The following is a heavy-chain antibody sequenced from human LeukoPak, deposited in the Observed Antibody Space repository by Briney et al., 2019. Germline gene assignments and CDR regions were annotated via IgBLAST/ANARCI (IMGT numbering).Heavy chain of an antibody. CDR1: GFTFSSYS. Sequence: GGSLRLSCAASGFTFSSYSMNWVRQAPGKGLEWVSSISSSSSYIYYADSVKGRFTISRDNAKNSLYLQMNSLRAEDTAAYYCARDPYDILTELALDYWGQGTLVTVSS. CDR3: ARDPYDILTELALDY. D-gene: IGHD3-9*01. J-gene: IGHJ4*02. CDR2: ISSSSSYI. V-gene: IGHV3-21*01.